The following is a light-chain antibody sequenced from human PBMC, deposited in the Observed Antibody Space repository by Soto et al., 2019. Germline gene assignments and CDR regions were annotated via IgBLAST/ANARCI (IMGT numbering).Light chain of an antibody. CDR2: LGS. J-gene: IGKJ3*01. V-gene: IGKV2-28*01. CDR3: MQVLQIPVT. CDR1: QSLLHSDGYNY. Sequence: DIVMTQSPLSLPVTPGEPASISCRSSQSLLHSDGYNYLDWYLQKPGQSPQLLIQLGSMRASGVPARFSGSASGTDFTLKISRVEAEDVGVYYCMQVLQIPVTFGPGTKVDI.